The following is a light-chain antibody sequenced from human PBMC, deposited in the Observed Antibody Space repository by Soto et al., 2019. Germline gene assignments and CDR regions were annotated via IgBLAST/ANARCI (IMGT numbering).Light chain of an antibody. CDR3: HQRSNLPLT. CDR2: DAS. CDR1: QSVSSN. V-gene: IGKV3-11*01. J-gene: IGKJ4*01. Sequence: EIVLTQSPATLSLSPGERATLSCRASQSVSSNLAWYQQKPGQAPRLLIYDASNSATGIPARFSGSGSGTDFTLTISSLEPEEFAVYYCHQRSNLPLTFGGGTKVEIK.